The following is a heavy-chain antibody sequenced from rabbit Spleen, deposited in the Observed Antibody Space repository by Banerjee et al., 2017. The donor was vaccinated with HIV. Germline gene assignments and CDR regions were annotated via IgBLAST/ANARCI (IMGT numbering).Heavy chain of an antibody. Sequence: QQQLEESGGGLVKPGGNLTLTCTVSGFSFSGSAWICWVRQAPGKGPEWIACIGGGVSSITYYATWAKGRFTISKTSSTTVTLQMTSLTAADTATYFCARDSGTSFSSYGMDLWGPGTLVTVS. CDR3: ARDSGTSFSSYGMDL. CDR2: IGGGVSSIT. V-gene: IGHV1S45*01. D-gene: IGHD8-1*01. CDR1: GFSFSGSAW. J-gene: IGHJ6*01.